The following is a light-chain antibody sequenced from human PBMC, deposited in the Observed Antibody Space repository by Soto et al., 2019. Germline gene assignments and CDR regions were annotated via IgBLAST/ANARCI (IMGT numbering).Light chain of an antibody. J-gene: IGKJ1*01. V-gene: IGKV1-5*03. CDR3: QHCNSYSEA. CDR1: QTISSW. Sequence: DIQMTQSPSTLSGSVGDRVTITCRASQTISSWLAWYQQKPGKAPKLLIYKASTLKSGVPSRFSGSGSGTEFPLTISSLQPDDFATYYCQHCNSYSEAFGQGTKVDIK. CDR2: KAS.